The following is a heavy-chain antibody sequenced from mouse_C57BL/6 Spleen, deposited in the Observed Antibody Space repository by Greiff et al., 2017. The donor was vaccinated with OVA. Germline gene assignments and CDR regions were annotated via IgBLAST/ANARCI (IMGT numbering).Heavy chain of an antibody. J-gene: IGHJ4*01. Sequence: MQLQQPGAELVRPGSSVKLSCKASGYTFTSYWMDWVKQRPGQGLEWIGNIYPSDSETHYNQKFKDKATLTVDKSSSTAYMQLSSLTSEDSAVYYCASEATGAMDYWGQGTSVTVSS. CDR3: ASEATGAMDY. CDR1: GYTFTSYW. V-gene: IGHV1-61*01. CDR2: IYPSDSET.